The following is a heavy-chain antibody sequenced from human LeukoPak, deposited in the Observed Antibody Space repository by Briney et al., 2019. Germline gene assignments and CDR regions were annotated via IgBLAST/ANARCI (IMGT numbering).Heavy chain of an antibody. CDR3: AREDEVNNWFDP. J-gene: IGHJ5*02. V-gene: IGHV4-4*07. CDR1: GGSISSYY. CDR2: IYTSGSP. D-gene: IGHD2-21*01. Sequence: SETLSLTCTVSGGSISSYYWSWIRQPAGKGLEWIGRIYTSGSPNYNPSLKSRVTMSVDTSKNQFSLKLSSVTAADTAVYYCAREDEVNNWFDPWGQGTLVTVSS.